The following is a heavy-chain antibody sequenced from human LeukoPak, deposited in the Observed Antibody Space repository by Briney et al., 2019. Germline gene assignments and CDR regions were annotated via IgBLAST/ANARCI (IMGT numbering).Heavy chain of an antibody. J-gene: IGHJ4*02. D-gene: IGHD3-10*01. CDR1: GGSISSYY. Sequence: SETLSLTCTVSGGSISSYYWSWIRQPPGKGLEWIGYIYYSGSTNYNPSLKSRVTISADTSKNQFSLKLSSVTAADTAVYYCAGGYYYGSGNSGYFDYWGQGTLVTVSS. CDR2: IYYSGST. V-gene: IGHV4-59*01. CDR3: AGGYYYGSGNSGYFDY.